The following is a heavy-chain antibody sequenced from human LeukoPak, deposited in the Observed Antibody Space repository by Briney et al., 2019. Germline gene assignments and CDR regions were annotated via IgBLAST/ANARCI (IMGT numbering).Heavy chain of an antibody. Sequence: PSQTLSLTCTVSGGSISSDGYYWSWIRQHPGRGLEWIGYIYYSGSTYYNPSLKSRVTIAVDTSKNQFSLKLSSVTAADTAVYYCGRLKDPTGGSGSYYKDCYFDYWGQGTLVTVSS. V-gene: IGHV4-31*03. CDR3: GRLKDPTGGSGSYYKDCYFDY. CDR2: IYYSGST. J-gene: IGHJ4*02. CDR1: GGSISSDGYY. D-gene: IGHD3-10*01.